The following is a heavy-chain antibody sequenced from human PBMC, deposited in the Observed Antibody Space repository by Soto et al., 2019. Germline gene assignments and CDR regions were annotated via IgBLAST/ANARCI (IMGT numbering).Heavy chain of an antibody. V-gene: IGHV4-34*01. CDR1: GGSFSGYY. D-gene: IGHD3-10*01. CDR2: INHSGST. CDR3: ARGDYYGSGSYYHAGRRYYYYGMDV. J-gene: IGHJ6*02. Sequence: SETLSLTCAVYGGSFSGYYWSWIRQPPGKGLEWIGEINHSGSTNYNPSLKSRVTISVDTSKNQFSLKLRSVPAADTAVYYCARGDYYGSGSYYHAGRRYYYYGMDVWGQGTTVTVSS.